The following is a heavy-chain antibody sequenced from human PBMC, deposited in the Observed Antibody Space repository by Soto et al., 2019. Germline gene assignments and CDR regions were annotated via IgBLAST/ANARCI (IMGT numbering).Heavy chain of an antibody. Sequence: PSETLSLTCTVSGGSISSSSYYWGWIRQPPGKGLEWIGSIYYSGSTYYNPSLKSRVTISVDTSKNQFSLKLSSVTAADTAVYYCARAWLSRSWWFVLWGQGTLVTVSS. D-gene: IGHD3-22*01. V-gene: IGHV4-39*07. J-gene: IGHJ5*02. CDR1: GGSISSSSYY. CDR3: ARAWLSRSWWFVL. CDR2: IYYSGST.